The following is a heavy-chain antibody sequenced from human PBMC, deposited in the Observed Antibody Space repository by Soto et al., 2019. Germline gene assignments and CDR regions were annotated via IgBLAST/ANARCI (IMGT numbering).Heavy chain of an antibody. V-gene: IGHV3-33*01. CDR2: IWYDGSNK. Sequence: PGGSLRLSCAASGFTFSSYGMHWVRQAPGKGLEWVAVIWYDGSNKYYADSVKGRFTISRDNSKNTLYLQMNSLRAEDTAVYYCARTSSSGFYFDYWGQGTLVTVSS. CDR1: GFTFSSYG. CDR3: ARTSSSGFYFDY. J-gene: IGHJ4*02. D-gene: IGHD6-19*01.